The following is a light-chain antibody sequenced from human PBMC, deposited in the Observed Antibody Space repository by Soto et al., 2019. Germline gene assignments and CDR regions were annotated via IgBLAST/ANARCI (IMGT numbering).Light chain of an antibody. J-gene: IGKJ1*01. CDR2: AAS. Sequence: IQLTQSPSSLSASVGDRVTITCRASQGISSSLAWYQQKPGKAPKLLIYAASTLQTGIPSRFSGSGSGTDFTLTIHSLQPEDFSTYYCYPRTLGQGTRVEVK. CDR1: QGISSS. CDR3: YPRT. V-gene: IGKV1-9*01.